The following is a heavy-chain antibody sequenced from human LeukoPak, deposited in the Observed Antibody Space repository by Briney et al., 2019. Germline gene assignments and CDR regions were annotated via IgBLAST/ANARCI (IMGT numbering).Heavy chain of an antibody. D-gene: IGHD3-10*01. CDR3: EVLLWFGEPKDYYYYYMDV. CDR1: GFTFSSYA. CDR2: ISGSGGST. V-gene: IGHV3-23*01. J-gene: IGHJ6*03. Sequence: PGGSLRLSCAASGFTFSSYAMSWVRQAPGKGPEWVSAISGSGGSTYYADSVKGRFTISRDDSKNTLYLQMNSLRAEDTAVYYCEVLLWFGEPKDYYYYYMDVWGKGTTVTVSS.